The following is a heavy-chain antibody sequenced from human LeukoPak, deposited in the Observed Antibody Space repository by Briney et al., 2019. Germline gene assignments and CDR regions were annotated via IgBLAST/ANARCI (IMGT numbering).Heavy chain of an antibody. CDR1: GYTLTELS. D-gene: IGHD3-22*01. CDR2: FDPEDGET. V-gene: IGHV1-24*01. Sequence: ASVKVSCKVSGYTLTELSMHWVRQAPGKGLEWMGGFDPEDGETIYAQKFQGRVTMTEDTSTDTAYMELSSLRSEDTAVYYCATDMGAYYYDSSGYWSFAFDIWGRGTMVTVSS. CDR3: ATDMGAYYYDSSGYWSFAFDI. J-gene: IGHJ3*02.